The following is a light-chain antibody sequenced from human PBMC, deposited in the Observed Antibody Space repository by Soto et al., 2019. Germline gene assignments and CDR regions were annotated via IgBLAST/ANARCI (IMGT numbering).Light chain of an antibody. J-gene: IGLJ1*01. CDR2: SDR. CDR3: QLWVSSSHHFYA. V-gene: IGLV3-21*02. CDR1: NIGSKS. Sequence: SYELTQPPSVSVAPEQTARITCGGDNIGSKSVHWYQQKPGQAPVLVVYSDRDRPSGTPERFSGSNSGNTATLTISRVEAGDEADYYCQLWVSSSHHFYAFGTGTQVTVL.